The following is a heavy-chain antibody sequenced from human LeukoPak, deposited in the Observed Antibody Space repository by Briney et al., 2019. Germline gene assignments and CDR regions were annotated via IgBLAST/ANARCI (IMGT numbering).Heavy chain of an antibody. D-gene: IGHD5-18*01. Sequence: LSLTCAVYGGSFSGYYWSWIRQAPGKGLEWVSYISSSGSTIYYADSVKGRFTISRDNAKNSLYLQMNSLRAEDTAVYYCARVPGGYSYGPLDYWGQGTLVTVSS. J-gene: IGHJ4*02. CDR2: ISSSGSTI. CDR1: GGSFSGYY. CDR3: ARVPGGYSYGPLDY. V-gene: IGHV3-11*04.